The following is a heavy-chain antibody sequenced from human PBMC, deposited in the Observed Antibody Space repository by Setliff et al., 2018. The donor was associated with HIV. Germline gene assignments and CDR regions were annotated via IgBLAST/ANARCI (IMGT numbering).Heavy chain of an antibody. CDR2: IYYSGIT. Sequence: SETLSLTCTVSGGSVGSGSYYWSWIRQSPGKGLEWIGYIYYSGITTYNPSLKGRVTISIDTSKNQFSLRLHSVTAADTAVYYCARDPPGYGDSNDYWGQGTLVTVSS. J-gene: IGHJ4*02. V-gene: IGHV4-61*01. D-gene: IGHD4-17*01. CDR1: GGSVGSGSYY. CDR3: ARDPPGYGDSNDY.